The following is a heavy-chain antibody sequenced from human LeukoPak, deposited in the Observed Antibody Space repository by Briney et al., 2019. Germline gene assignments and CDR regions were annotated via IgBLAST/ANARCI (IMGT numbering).Heavy chain of an antibody. CDR1: GYTFTGYY. Sequence: ASVKVSCKASGYTFTGYYMHWVRQAPGQGLEWMGWINPNSGGTNYEQKFQGRVTMTRDTSISTAYMELSRLRSDDTAVYYCARVVFGAVAGTGSVDYWGQGTLVTVSS. D-gene: IGHD6-19*01. CDR3: ARVVFGAVAGTGSVDY. V-gene: IGHV1-2*02. J-gene: IGHJ4*02. CDR2: INPNSGGT.